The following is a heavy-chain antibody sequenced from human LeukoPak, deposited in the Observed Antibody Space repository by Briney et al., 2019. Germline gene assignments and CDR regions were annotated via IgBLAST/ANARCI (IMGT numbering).Heavy chain of an antibody. CDR1: GYSISSGYY. Sequence: NPSETLSLTCTVSGYSISSGYYWGWIRQPAGKGLEWIGRFYPSGSTNYNPSLKSRVTISVDTSKNQFSLKLSSVTAADTAVYYCARDPAYSSSSIIVYYFDYWGQGTLVTVSS. CDR2: FYPSGST. D-gene: IGHD6-6*01. J-gene: IGHJ4*02. CDR3: ARDPAYSSSSIIVYYFDY. V-gene: IGHV4-38-2*02.